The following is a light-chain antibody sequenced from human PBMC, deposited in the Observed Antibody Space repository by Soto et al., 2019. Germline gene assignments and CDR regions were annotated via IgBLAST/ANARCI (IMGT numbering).Light chain of an antibody. CDR1: SSNIGAGYD. V-gene: IGLV1-40*01. CDR2: CDT. J-gene: IGLJ2*01. CDR3: QSYDSSLSGPVV. Sequence: QSVLTQPPSVSGAPGQRVSISCAGGSSNIGAGYDVHWYQQLPRTAPKLLIYCDTNRPSGVPDRFSGSKSGTSASLVITGLQAEDEADYYCQSYDSSLSGPVVFGGGTKLTVL.